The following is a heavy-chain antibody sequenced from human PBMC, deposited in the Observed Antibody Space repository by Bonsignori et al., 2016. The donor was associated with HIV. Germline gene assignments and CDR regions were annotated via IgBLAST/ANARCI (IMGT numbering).Heavy chain of an antibody. CDR1: GGSISSSSYY. CDR2: IYHSGST. J-gene: IGHJ5*02. V-gene: IGHV4-39*07. D-gene: IGHD6-13*01. CDR3: ARDLPITQQLVRGGWFDP. Sequence: SETLSLTCTVSGGSISSSSYYWGWIRQPPGKGLEWIGSIYHSGSTYYNPSLKSRVTISVDTSKNQFSLKLSSVTAADTAVYYCARDLPITQQLVRGGWFDPWGQGTLVTVSS.